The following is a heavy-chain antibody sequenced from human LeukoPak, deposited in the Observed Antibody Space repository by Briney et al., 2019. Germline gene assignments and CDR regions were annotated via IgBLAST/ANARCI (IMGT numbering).Heavy chain of an antibody. CDR1: GYTFTSYD. CDR2: MNPNSGNT. J-gene: IGHJ6*03. CDR3: ARVADPYDFWSGYYPGRFYYYYMDV. D-gene: IGHD3-3*01. Sequence: EASVKVSCKASGYTFTSYDINWVRQATGQGLEWMGWMNPNSGNTGYAQKFQGRVTMTRNTSISTAYMELSSLRSEDTAVYYCARVADPYDFWSGYYPGRFYYYYMDVWGKGTTVTVSS. V-gene: IGHV1-8*01.